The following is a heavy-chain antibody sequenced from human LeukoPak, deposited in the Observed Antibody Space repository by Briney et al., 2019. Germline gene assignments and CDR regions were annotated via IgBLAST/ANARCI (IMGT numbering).Heavy chain of an antibody. J-gene: IGHJ4*02. CDR2: ISSSSSYI. CDR1: GFTFSSYS. V-gene: IGHV3-21*01. D-gene: IGHD2-15*01. Sequence: GGSLRLSCAASGFTFSSYSMNWVRQAPGKGLEWVSSISSSSSYIYYADSVKGRFTISRDNAKNSLYLQMNSLRAEDTAVYYCARLEEYCSGGSCYSDYWGQGTLVTVSS. CDR3: ARLEEYCSGGSCYSDY.